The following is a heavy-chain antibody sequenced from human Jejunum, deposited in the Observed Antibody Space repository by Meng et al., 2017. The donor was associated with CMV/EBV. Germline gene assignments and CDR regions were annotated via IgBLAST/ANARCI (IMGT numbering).Heavy chain of an antibody. CDR3: GRVNGDYYYAMDV. CDR1: GGSIGSSTYY. Sequence: GGSIGSSTYYWGWIRQPPGKGLEWIGTISYSGSTYYNPSLKSRVTISLDRSKKHFSLTVRSVTAADTAVYYCGRVNGDYYYAMDVWGHGTTVTVSS. V-gene: IGHV4-39*07. CDR2: ISYSGST. D-gene: IGHD4-17*01. J-gene: IGHJ6*02.